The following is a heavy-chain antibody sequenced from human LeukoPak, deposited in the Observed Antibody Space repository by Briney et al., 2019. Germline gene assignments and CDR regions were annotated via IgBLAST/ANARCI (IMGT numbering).Heavy chain of an antibody. CDR2: IIPIFGTA. Sequence: ASVKVSCKASGGTFSSYAISWVRQAPGQGLEWMGGIIPIFGTANYAQKFQGRVTITADESTSTAYMELSSLRSEDTAVYYCARDNVDTAMVGRYYYYGMDVWGQGATVTVSS. CDR1: GGTFSSYA. D-gene: IGHD5-18*01. CDR3: ARDNVDTAMVGRYYYYGMDV. V-gene: IGHV1-69*01. J-gene: IGHJ6*02.